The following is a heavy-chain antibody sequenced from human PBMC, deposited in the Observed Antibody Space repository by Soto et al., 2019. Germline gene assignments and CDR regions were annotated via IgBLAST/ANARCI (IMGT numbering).Heavy chain of an antibody. CDR1: GGSFRCYY. CDR2: INHSGST. V-gene: IGHV4-34*01. Sequence: SETLSLTCAVDGGSFRCYYWSWIRQPPGKGLEWIGEINHSGSTNYNPSLKSRVTISVDTSKNQFSLKLSSVTAADTAVYYCAREHYCSGGSCYWFDPWGQGTLVTVSS. D-gene: IGHD2-15*01. J-gene: IGHJ5*02. CDR3: AREHYCSGGSCYWFDP.